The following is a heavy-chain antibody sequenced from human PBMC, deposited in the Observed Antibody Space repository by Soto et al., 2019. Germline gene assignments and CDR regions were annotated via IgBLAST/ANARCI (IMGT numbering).Heavy chain of an antibody. V-gene: IGHV3-30*03. CDR1: GFTFNSYG. CDR2: ISYDGSTK. D-gene: IGHD3-10*01. J-gene: IGHJ4*02. Sequence: QVQLGESGGGLVQPGRSLRLSCAASGFTFNSYGMHWVRQAPGKGLEWVAVISYDGSTKYYADSVKGRFTISRDNSENTLILQMNSLRAEDTAVYYCRRGNYYGSGKCDYWGQGSLVTVSS. CDR3: RRGNYYGSGKCDY.